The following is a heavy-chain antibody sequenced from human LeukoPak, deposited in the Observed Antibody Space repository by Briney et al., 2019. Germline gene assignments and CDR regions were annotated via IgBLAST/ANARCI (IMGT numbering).Heavy chain of an antibody. CDR3: AKAGYSSSWVRGYYYYYMDV. Sequence: PGGSLRLSCAASGFTFSSYAMSWVRQAPGKGLEWVSAISGSGGSTYYADSVKGRFTISRDNSKNTLYLQMNSLRAEDTAVYYCAKAGYSSSWVRGYYYYYMDVWGKGTTVTVSS. V-gene: IGHV3-23*01. D-gene: IGHD6-13*01. CDR1: GFTFSSYA. J-gene: IGHJ6*03. CDR2: ISGSGGST.